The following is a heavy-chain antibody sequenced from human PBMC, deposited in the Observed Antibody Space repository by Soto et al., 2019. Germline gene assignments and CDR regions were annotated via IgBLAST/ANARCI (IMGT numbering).Heavy chain of an antibody. J-gene: IGHJ6*03. V-gene: IGHV3-7*01. CDR1: GFTFSSYW. CDR3: ARRRTPTYYYYYYMDV. Sequence: EVQLVESGGGLVQPGGSLRLSCAASGFTFSSYWMSWVRQAPGKGLXWVADIKQDGSEKYYVDSVKGRFTISRDNAKNSLYLQMNSLRAEDTAVYYCARRRTPTYYYYYYMDVWGKGTTVTVSS. CDR2: IKQDGSEK.